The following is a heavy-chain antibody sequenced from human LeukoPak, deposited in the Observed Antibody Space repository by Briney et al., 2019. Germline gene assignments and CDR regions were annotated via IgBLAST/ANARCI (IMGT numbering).Heavy chain of an antibody. V-gene: IGHV4-39*07. D-gene: IGHD6-13*01. Sequence: SETLSLTCTVSGGSISSSSYYWGWIRQPPGKGLEWIGEIFHSGSTNYNPSLKSRVTISVDKSKNHFSLKLSSVTAADTAVYYCARDLSAAARRFPVSNWGQGTLVTVSS. J-gene: IGHJ4*02. CDR2: IFHSGST. CDR3: ARDLSAAARRFPVSN. CDR1: GGSISSSSYY.